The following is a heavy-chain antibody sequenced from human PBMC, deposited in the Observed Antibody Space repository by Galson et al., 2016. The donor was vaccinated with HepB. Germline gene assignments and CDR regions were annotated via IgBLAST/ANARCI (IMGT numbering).Heavy chain of an antibody. D-gene: IGHD4-23*01. V-gene: IGHV1-69*04. Sequence: SVKVSCKASGGTFSSYALSWVRQAPGQGLEWMGRISPMIDIVDYAQKFQGRVTMTADKSTSTAYMELSSLSSEDTAVYYCARDHNGGARGGYYYYGMDVWGQGTTVSVSS. CDR1: GGTFSSYA. J-gene: IGHJ6*02. CDR2: ISPMIDIV. CDR3: ARDHNGGARGGYYYYGMDV.